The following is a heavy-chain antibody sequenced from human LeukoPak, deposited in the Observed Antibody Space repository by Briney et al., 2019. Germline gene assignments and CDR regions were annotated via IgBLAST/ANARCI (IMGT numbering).Heavy chain of an antibody. Sequence: PSQTLSLTRTVSGGSISTYYWSWIRQPPGKGLEWIGYIYHSGSTKYNPSLKSRVTISVDTSQNQFSLKLSSVTAADTAVYYCARDGYSGSGALWGQGTLVTVSS. CDR3: ARDGYSGSGAL. CDR1: GGSISTYY. J-gene: IGHJ4*02. D-gene: IGHD5-12*01. CDR2: IYHSGST. V-gene: IGHV4-59*01.